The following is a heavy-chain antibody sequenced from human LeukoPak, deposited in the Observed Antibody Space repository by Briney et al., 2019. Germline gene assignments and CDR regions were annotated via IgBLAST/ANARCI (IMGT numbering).Heavy chain of an antibody. Sequence: GGSLRLSCAASGFTFDDYAMHWVRQAPGKGLEWVSGISWNSGSIGYADSVKGRFTIFRDNAKNSLYLQMNSLRAEDTAVYYCARAGYSSSWSPPYYYYMDVWGKGTTVTVSS. J-gene: IGHJ6*03. V-gene: IGHV3-9*01. D-gene: IGHD6-13*01. CDR3: ARAGYSSSWSPPYYYYMDV. CDR2: ISWNSGSI. CDR1: GFTFDDYA.